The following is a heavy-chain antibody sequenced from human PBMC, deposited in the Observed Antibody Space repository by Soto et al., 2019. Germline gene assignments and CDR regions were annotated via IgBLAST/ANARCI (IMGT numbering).Heavy chain of an antibody. J-gene: IGHJ6*02. D-gene: IGHD2-2*02. CDR1: GYTFTGYY. CDR2: INPNSGGT. CDR3: ARDRVVVVPAAIRGMDV. V-gene: IGHV1-2*02. Sequence: VASVKVSCKASGYTFTGYYMHWVRQAPGQGLEWMGWINPNSGGTNYAQKFQGRVTMTRDTSISTAYMELSRLRSDDTAVYYCARDRVVVVPAAIRGMDVWGQGTTVTVS.